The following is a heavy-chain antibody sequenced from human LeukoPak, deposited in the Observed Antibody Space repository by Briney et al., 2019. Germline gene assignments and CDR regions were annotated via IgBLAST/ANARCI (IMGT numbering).Heavy chain of an antibody. CDR3: AKRGSCSSTSCHPSYYYYYYMDV. V-gene: IGHV3-23*01. J-gene: IGHJ6*03. D-gene: IGHD2-2*01. CDR2: ISGSGGST. CDR1: GFTFSSYA. Sequence: GGPLRLSCAASGFTFSSYAMSWVRQAPGKGLEWVSAISGSGGSTYYADSVKGRFTISRDNSKNTLYLQMNSLRAEDTAVYYCAKRGSCSSTSCHPSYYYYYYMDVWGKGTTVTVSS.